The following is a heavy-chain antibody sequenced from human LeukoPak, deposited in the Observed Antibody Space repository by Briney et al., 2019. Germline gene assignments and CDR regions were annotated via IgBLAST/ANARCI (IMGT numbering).Heavy chain of an antibody. V-gene: IGHV4-34*01. CDR3: ARLEGPLTMIVVVMEY. D-gene: IGHD3-22*01. J-gene: IGHJ4*02. Sequence: SETLSLTCAVYGGSFSGYYWSWIRQPPGKGLEWIGEINHSGSTNYNPSLKSRVTISVDTSKNQFSLKLSSVTAADTAVYYCARLEGPLTMIVVVMEYWGQGTLVTVSS. CDR1: GGSFSGYY. CDR2: INHSGST.